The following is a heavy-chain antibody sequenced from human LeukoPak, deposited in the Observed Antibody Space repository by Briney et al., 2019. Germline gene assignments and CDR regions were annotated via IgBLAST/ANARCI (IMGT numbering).Heavy chain of an antibody. V-gene: IGHV4-59*08. D-gene: IGHD6-19*01. J-gene: IGHJ5*02. CDR1: GVSISSYY. Sequence: SETLSLTCTVSGVSISSYYWSWLRLPPGKGLEWIGYIYYTGATYYNPSLKSRVTISVDTSKNQFSLKLSSVTAADTAVYYCARHLYSSGWSVATWGQGTLVTVSS. CDR3: ARHLYSSGWSVAT. CDR2: IYYTGAT.